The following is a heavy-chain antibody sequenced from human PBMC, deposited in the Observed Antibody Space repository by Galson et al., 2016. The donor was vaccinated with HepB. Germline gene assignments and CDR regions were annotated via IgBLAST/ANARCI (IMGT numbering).Heavy chain of an antibody. V-gene: IGHV1-69*13. J-gene: IGHJ4*02. Sequence: SVKVSCKASGVSFSFYSVYWVRQAPGQGLEWMGGTIPLTKTTNYAQRFQGRLTISADESASTADMELSSLTSEDTAVYYCGRGLYNSGGALDFWGQGTLVTVFS. CDR1: GVSFSFYS. CDR2: TIPLTKTT. D-gene: IGHD6-19*01. CDR3: GRGLYNSGGALDF.